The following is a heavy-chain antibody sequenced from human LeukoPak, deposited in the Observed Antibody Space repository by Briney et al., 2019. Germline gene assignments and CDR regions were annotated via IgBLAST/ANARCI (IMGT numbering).Heavy chain of an antibody. CDR3: ARDPRYYDRYYYYGMDV. CDR1: GGSISSYY. CDR2: INHSGST. Sequence: SETLSLTCTVSGGSISSYYWSWIRQPPGKGLEWIGEINHSGSTNFNPSLKSRVTMSVDTSKNQFSLKLSSVTAADTAVYYCARDPRYYDRYYYYGMDVWGQGTTVTVSS. J-gene: IGHJ6*02. D-gene: IGHD3-22*01. V-gene: IGHV4-34*01.